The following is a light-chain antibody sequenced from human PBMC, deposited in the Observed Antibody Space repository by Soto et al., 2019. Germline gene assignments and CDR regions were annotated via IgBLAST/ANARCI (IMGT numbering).Light chain of an antibody. V-gene: IGKV3-11*01. CDR2: DST. CDR3: QQRNVWPPIT. Sequence: VLTQSPAPLSLSPGERATLSFRASQSIHTSLAWYQQKPGQPPRLVVYDSTLRANGVPDRFGGSRSGTEFTLTINNLEPEDFAVYYCQQRNVWPPITFGQGTRLE. J-gene: IGKJ5*01. CDR1: QSIHTS.